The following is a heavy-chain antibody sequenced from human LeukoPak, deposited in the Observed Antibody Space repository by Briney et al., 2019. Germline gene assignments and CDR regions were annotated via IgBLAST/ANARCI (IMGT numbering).Heavy chain of an antibody. D-gene: IGHD2-15*01. V-gene: IGHV5-51*01. CDR1: GYSFSSYW. CDR2: IYPGDSDT. CDR3: ARRPYCTSDSCYRNFEY. Sequence: GESLKISCKGSGYSFSSYWIAWVRQMPGKGLEWMGIIYPGDSDTRYSPSFQGQVTISADKSISTAYLQWSSLKASDTAVYYCARRPYCTSDSCYRNFEYWGQGTLVTVSS. J-gene: IGHJ4*02.